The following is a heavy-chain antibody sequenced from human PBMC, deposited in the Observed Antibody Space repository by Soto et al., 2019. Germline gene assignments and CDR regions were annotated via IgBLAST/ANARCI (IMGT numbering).Heavy chain of an antibody. J-gene: IGHJ5*02. D-gene: IGHD3-10*01. CDR1: GYTLTNYG. CDR3: ARGVGSGSYYNQYNWFDP. V-gene: IGHV1-18*01. Sequence: ASVKVSCQASGYTLTNYGISWVRQAPGQGLEWMGWINVYNGNTKYAQKVQGRVTMTTDTSTSTAYMELRSLRSDDTAVYYCARGVGSGSYYNQYNWFDPWGQGTLVTVSS. CDR2: INVYNGNT.